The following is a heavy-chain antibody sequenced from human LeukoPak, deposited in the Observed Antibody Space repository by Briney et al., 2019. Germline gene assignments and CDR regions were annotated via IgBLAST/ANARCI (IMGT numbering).Heavy chain of an antibody. CDR2: IIPIFGTA. D-gene: IGHD3-10*01. J-gene: IGHJ5*02. Sequence: GSSVKVSCKASGGTFSSYAISWVRQAPGQGLEWMGGIIPIFGTANYAQKFQGRVTITADESTSTAYMELSSLRSEDTAVYYCASRRGYYYGSGSFYWFDPWGQGTLVTVSS. CDR1: GGTFSSYA. V-gene: IGHV1-69*01. CDR3: ASRRGYYYGSGSFYWFDP.